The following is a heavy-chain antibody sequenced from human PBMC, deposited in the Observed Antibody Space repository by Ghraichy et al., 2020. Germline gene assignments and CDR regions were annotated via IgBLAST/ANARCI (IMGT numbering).Heavy chain of an antibody. D-gene: IGHD3-3*01. CDR3: ATLYDFWKGPAPDAFDI. J-gene: IGHJ3*02. Sequence: GGSLRLSCAASGFTFSSYAMSWVRQAPGKGLEWVSAISGSGGSTYYADSVKGRFTISRDNSKNTLYLQMNSLRAEDTAVYYCATLYDFWKGPAPDAFDIWGQGTMVTVSS. V-gene: IGHV3-23*01. CDR2: ISGSGGST. CDR1: GFTFSSYA.